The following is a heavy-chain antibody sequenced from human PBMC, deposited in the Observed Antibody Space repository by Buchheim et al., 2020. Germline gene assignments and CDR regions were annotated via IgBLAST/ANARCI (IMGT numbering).Heavy chain of an antibody. V-gene: IGHV4-59*01. CDR3: ARGRDYYDSSGYYFDY. D-gene: IGHD3-22*01. Sequence: QVQLQESGPGLVKPSETLSLTCTVSGGSISSYYWSWIRQPPGKGLEWIGYIYYSGSTNYNPSLKSRVTLSVNTSKNQFSLKLSSVTAADTAVYYCARGRDYYDSSGYYFDYWGQGTL. CDR1: GGSISSYY. CDR2: IYYSGST. J-gene: IGHJ4*02.